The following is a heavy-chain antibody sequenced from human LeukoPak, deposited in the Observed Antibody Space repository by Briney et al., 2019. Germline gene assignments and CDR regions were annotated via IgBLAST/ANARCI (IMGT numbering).Heavy chain of an antibody. V-gene: IGHV4-59*01. CDR2: VYYSGSS. J-gene: IGHJ4*02. Sequence: SETLSLPCGVAGGSISGYYWGWIRRPAGRGLEGSGYVYYSGSSNYNPSFKSRITISVDTSRNQFSLQLSSVTAADTAVYYCARIHRYCSGGACYVLDNWGQGTLVAVSS. CDR3: ARIHRYCSGGACYVLDN. D-gene: IGHD2-15*01. CDR1: GGSISGYY.